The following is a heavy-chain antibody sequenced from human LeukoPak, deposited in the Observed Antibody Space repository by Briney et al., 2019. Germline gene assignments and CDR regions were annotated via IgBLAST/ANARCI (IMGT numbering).Heavy chain of an antibody. Sequence: GGSLRLSCAASGFTFRSYAMHWVRQAPGKGLEWLAVISYDGSNKYYADSVKGRFTISRDNSKNTLYLQVNSLRAEDTAVYYCARGSPMIVVVTPFDYWGQGTLVTVSS. CDR2: ISYDGSNK. CDR3: ARGSPMIVVVTPFDY. V-gene: IGHV3-30*01. CDR1: GFTFRSYA. J-gene: IGHJ4*02. D-gene: IGHD3-22*01.